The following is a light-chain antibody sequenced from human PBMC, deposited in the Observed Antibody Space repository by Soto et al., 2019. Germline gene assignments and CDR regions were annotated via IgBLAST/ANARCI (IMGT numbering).Light chain of an antibody. CDR2: DVS. CDR3: SSYTSSSTSLYV. V-gene: IGLV2-14*01. J-gene: IGLJ1*01. CDR1: SSDVGGYNY. Sequence: QSVLAQPASVSGSSGQSITISCTGTSSDVGGYNYVSWYQQHPGKANKLMIYDVSNRPSGVSNRFSGSKSGNTASLTISVLQAEDEADYYCSSYTSSSTSLYVFGTGTKVTVL.